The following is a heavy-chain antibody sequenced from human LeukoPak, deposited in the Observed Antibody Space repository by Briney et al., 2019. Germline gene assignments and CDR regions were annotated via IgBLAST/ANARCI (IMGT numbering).Heavy chain of an antibody. CDR3: ARDYGTMVRGVSFY. Sequence: ASVKVSCKASGYTFTSYGISWVRQAPGQGLEWMGWISAYNGNTNYAQKLQGRVTMTTDTSTSTAYMELRSLRSDDTAVYYCARDYGTMVRGVSFYWGQGTLVTVSS. J-gene: IGHJ4*02. CDR2: ISAYNGNT. D-gene: IGHD3-10*01. CDR1: GYTFTSYG. V-gene: IGHV1-18*01.